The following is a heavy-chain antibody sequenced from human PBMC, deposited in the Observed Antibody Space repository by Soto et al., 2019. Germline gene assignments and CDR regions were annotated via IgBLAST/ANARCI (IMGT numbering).Heavy chain of an antibody. CDR1: GGSFSGYY. Sequence: QVQLQQWGAGLLKPSETLSLTCAVYGGSFSGYYWSWIRQPPEKGLEWIGEINHSGSTNYNPSLKSRVTISVDTSKNQFSLKLSSVTAADTAVYYCARGPTFGGVIVIPVGVDYWGQGTLVTVSS. J-gene: IGHJ4*02. D-gene: IGHD3-16*02. CDR2: INHSGST. V-gene: IGHV4-34*01. CDR3: ARGPTFGGVIVIPVGVDY.